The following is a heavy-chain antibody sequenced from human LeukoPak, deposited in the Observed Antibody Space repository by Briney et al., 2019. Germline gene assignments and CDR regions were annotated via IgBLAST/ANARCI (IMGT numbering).Heavy chain of an antibody. CDR1: GYSFTSYW. J-gene: IGHJ3*02. CDR2: IYPGDSDT. V-gene: IGHV5-51*01. CDR3: ARKSSSSGGAFDI. D-gene: IGHD6-6*01. Sequence: GESLKISCKGSGYSFTSYWIGWVRQMPGKGLEWMGIIYPGDSDTRYSPSFQGQVTISADKSISTPYLQWSSLKASDTAMYYCARKSSSSGGAFDIWGQGTMVTVSS.